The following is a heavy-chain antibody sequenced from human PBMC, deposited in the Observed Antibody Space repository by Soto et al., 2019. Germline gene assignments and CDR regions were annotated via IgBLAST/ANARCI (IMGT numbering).Heavy chain of an antibody. V-gene: IGHV3-30*18. D-gene: IGHD1-7*01. CDR1: GFTFISYG. J-gene: IGHJ6*02. CDR3: AKDTSHELELRFYSGMDV. CDR2: ISYDGSNK. Sequence: GGSLRLSCAASGFTFISYGMHWVRQAPGKGLEWVAVISYDGSNKYYADSVKGRFTISRDNSKNTLYLQMNSLRAEDTAVYYCAKDTSHELELRFYSGMDVWGQGTTVTVSS.